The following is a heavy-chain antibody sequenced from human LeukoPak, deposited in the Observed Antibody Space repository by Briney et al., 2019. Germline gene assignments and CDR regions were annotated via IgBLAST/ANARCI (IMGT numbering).Heavy chain of an antibody. V-gene: IGHV4-34*01. J-gene: IGHJ4*02. CDR3: ARLGAGPTYYDFWSGYSSFYFDY. D-gene: IGHD3-3*01. Sequence: SETLSLTCAVYGGSFSGYYWGWIRQPPGKGLEWLGGIHYSGNTYYNPSLKSRVTISVDTSKNQFSLKLSSVTAADTAVYYCARLGAGPTYYDFWSGYSSFYFDYWGQGTLVTVSS. CDR1: GGSFSGYY. CDR2: IHYSGNT.